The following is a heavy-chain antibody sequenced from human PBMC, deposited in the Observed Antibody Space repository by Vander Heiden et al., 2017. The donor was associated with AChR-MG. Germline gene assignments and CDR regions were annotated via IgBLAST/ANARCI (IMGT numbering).Heavy chain of an antibody. Sequence: EVQLVESGGGLVKPGGSLKLSCAASGFTFSGSAMHWVRQASGKGLEWVGRIRSKANSYATAYAASVKGRFTISRDDSKNTAYLQMNSLKTEDTAVYYCTRRNLDFWSAWGQGTMVTVSS. CDR2: IRSKANSYAT. J-gene: IGHJ3*01. V-gene: IGHV3-73*02. CDR1: GFTFSGSA. D-gene: IGHD3-3*01. CDR3: TRRNLDFWSA.